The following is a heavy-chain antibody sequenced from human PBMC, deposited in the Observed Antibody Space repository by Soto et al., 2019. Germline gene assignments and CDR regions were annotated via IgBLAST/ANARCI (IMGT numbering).Heavy chain of an antibody. V-gene: IGHV1-69*06. CDR2: IVPIFGTA. J-gene: IGHJ5*02. CDR3: ARLSGYCRSTSCSTNWFDP. D-gene: IGHD2-2*01. CDR1: GGTFSSYA. Sequence: QVQLVQSGAEVKKPGSSVKVSCKASGGTFSSYAISWVRQAPGQGLEWMGGIVPIFGTANYAQKFQGRVTITADKSTSTAYMELSSLGSEDTAVYYCARLSGYCRSTSCSTNWFDPWGQGTLVTVSS.